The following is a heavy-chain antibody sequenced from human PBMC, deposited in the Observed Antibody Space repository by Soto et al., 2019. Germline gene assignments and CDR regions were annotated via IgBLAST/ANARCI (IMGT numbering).Heavy chain of an antibody. CDR1: GYTFTSYA. Sequence: ASVKVSCKASGYTFTSYAMHWVRQAPGQRLEWMGWINAGNGNTKYSQKFQGRVTITRDTSASTAYMELSSLRSEDTAVYYCARALVLLRYFDWLYTLDYWGQGTLVTVSS. J-gene: IGHJ4*02. CDR2: INAGNGNT. V-gene: IGHV1-3*01. CDR3: ARALVLLRYFDWLYTLDY. D-gene: IGHD3-9*01.